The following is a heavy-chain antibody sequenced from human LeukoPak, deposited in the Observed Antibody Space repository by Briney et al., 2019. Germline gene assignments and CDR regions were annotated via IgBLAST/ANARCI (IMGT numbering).Heavy chain of an antibody. J-gene: IGHJ5*02. Sequence: ASVKVSCKASGYTFTSYGISWVRQAPGQGLEWMGWISAYNGNTNYAQKLQGRVTMTTDTSTSTAYLELRSLRSDDTAVYYCARAGLAYCGGDCYSAWGQGTLVTVSS. CDR3: ARAGLAYCGGDCYSA. D-gene: IGHD2-21*01. CDR2: ISAYNGNT. V-gene: IGHV1-18*01. CDR1: GYTFTSYG.